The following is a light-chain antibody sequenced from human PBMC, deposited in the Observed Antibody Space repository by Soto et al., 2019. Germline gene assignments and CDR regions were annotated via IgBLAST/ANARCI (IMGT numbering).Light chain of an antibody. J-gene: IGLJ2*01. CDR1: SSDVGAYHY. Sequence: QSALTQPASVSGSPGQSITISCNGSSSDVGAYHYVSWYQQYPGKAPKVIIFEVRKRPSGVSNRFSGSKSGDTASLTNSGLQADDEADYYCSSYRSSTTFVFGAGTKLAVL. CDR2: EVR. CDR3: SSYRSSTTFV. V-gene: IGLV2-14*01.